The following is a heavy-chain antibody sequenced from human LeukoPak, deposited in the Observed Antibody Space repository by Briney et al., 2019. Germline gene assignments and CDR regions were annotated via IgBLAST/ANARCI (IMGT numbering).Heavy chain of an antibody. CDR3: ARSLYPDYTMIVSHQDAFDI. D-gene: IGHD3-22*01. V-gene: IGHV1-46*01. CDR1: GYTFTSYY. CDR2: INPSGGST. Sequence: ASVKVSCKASGYTFTSYYMHWVRQAPGQGLEWMGIINPSGGSTSYAQKFQGRVTMTRDMSTSTVYMELSSLRAEDTAVYYCARSLYPDYTMIVSHQDAFDIWGQGTMVTVSS. J-gene: IGHJ3*02.